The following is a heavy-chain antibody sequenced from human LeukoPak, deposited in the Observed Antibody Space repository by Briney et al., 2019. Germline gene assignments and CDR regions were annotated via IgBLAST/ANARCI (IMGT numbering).Heavy chain of an antibody. CDR2: IFHTGGT. D-gene: IGHD5-24*01. V-gene: IGHV4-38-2*02. CDR1: GYSMASDYY. J-gene: IGHJ4*02. Sequence: SETLSLTCTVSGYSMASDYYWGWIRQSPGRGLEWIGSIFHTGGTYSNPSLKSRLIMSLDTSKNLFSLNLGTVTAADTAIYYCTAERAGTIVDYWGQGVLVTVSS. CDR3: TAERAGTIVDY.